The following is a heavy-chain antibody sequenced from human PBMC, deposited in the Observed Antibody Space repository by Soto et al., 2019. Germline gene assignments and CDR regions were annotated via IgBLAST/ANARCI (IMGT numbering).Heavy chain of an antibody. J-gene: IGHJ6*02. V-gene: IGHV3-11*01. CDR3: ARDPPNSSWYYYYGMDV. Sequence: QVQLVESGGGLVKPGGSLRLSCAASGFTFSDYYMSWIRQAPGKGLEWVSYISSSGSTIYYADSVKGRFTISRDNAKNSLYLQMNSLRADDTAVYYCARDPPNSSWYYYYGMDVWGQGTTVTVSS. D-gene: IGHD6-13*01. CDR2: ISSSGSTI. CDR1: GFTFSDYY.